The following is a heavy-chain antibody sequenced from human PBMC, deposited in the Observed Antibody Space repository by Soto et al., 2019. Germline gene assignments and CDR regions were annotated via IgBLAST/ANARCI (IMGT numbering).Heavy chain of an antibody. Sequence: PSETLSLTCTVSGGSISSYYWSWIRQPPGKGLEWIGYIYYSGSTNYNPSLKSRVTISVDTSKNQFSLKLSSVTAADTAVYYCARETYYYGSGSYQNWFDPWGQGTLVTVSS. D-gene: IGHD3-10*01. CDR1: GGSISSYY. J-gene: IGHJ5*02. CDR2: IYYSGST. CDR3: ARETYYYGSGSYQNWFDP. V-gene: IGHV4-59*01.